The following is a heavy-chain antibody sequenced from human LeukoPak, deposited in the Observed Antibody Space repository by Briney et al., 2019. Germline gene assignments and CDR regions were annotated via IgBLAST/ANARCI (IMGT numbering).Heavy chain of an antibody. CDR1: GGSISSGSYY. J-gene: IGHJ5*02. D-gene: IGHD3-9*01. CDR3: AREGPLRYFDGLGHNWFDP. CDR2: IYISGST. Sequence: PSETLSLTCTVSGGSISSGSYYWSWIRQPAGKGLEWIGRIYISGSTNYNPSLKSRVTISIHTSKNQFSLKLSSVTAADTAVYYCAREGPLRYFDGLGHNWFDPWGQGTLVTVSS. V-gene: IGHV4-61*02.